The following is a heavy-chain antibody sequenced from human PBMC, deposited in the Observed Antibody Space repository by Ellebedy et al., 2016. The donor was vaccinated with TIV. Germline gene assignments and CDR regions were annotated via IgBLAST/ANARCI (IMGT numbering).Heavy chain of an antibody. Sequence: MPSETLSLTCTVSGGSISSGGYYWSWIRQHPGKGLEWIGYIYYSGSTYYNPSLKSRVTISVDTSKNQFSLKLSSVTAADTAVYYCARARLRFAFDYWGQGTLVTVSS. CDR1: GGSISSGGYY. CDR2: IYYSGST. J-gene: IGHJ4*02. V-gene: IGHV4-31*03. CDR3: ARARLRFAFDY. D-gene: IGHD4-17*01.